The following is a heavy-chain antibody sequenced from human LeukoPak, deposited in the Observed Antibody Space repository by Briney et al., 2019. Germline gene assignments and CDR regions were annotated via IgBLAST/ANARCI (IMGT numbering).Heavy chain of an antibody. V-gene: IGHV3-9*01. CDR3: AKLGTVKFFDY. CDR2: ISWNSGNI. CDR1: GFTFDDYA. Sequence: PGGSRRLSCAASGFTFDDYAMHWVRQAPGKGLEWVSGISWNSGNIGYADSVKGRFTISRDNAKNSLYLQMNSLRAEDTALYYCAKLGTVKFFDYWGQGTLVTVSS. J-gene: IGHJ4*02. D-gene: IGHD4-17*01.